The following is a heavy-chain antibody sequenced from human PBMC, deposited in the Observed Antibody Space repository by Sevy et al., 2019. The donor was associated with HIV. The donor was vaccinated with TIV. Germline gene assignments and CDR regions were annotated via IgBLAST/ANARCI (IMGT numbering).Heavy chain of an antibody. V-gene: IGHV1-18*01. J-gene: IGHJ4*02. CDR2: IHTNGGGA. CDR3: ARGPVTSSAVNFFDF. CDR1: GYTFVNYG. Sequence: GESLKISCRTSGYTFVNYGVTWVRQIPGQGLEWLGWIHTNGGGAHPAQKFQHSVTLTADTSTNTAHMELESLTSDDTALYYCARGPVTSSAVNFFDFWGQGTLVTVSS. D-gene: IGHD2-2*01.